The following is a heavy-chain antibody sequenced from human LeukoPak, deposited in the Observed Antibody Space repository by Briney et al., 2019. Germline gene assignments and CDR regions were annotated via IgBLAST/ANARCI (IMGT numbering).Heavy chain of an antibody. V-gene: IGHV4-4*02. Sequence: GTLRLSCAASGFTFSSYGMSWVRQPPGKGLEWIGEIYHSGSTNYNPSLKSRVTISVDKSKNQFSLKLSSVTAADTAVYYCARAPPYGSDWSKGVFDYWGQGTLVTVSS. CDR2: IYHSGST. CDR3: ARAPPYGSDWSKGVFDY. D-gene: IGHD6-19*01. J-gene: IGHJ4*02. CDR1: GFTFSSYGM.